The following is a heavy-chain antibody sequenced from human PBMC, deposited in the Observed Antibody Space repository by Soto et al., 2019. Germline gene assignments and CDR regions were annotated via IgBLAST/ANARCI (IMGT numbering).Heavy chain of an antibody. D-gene: IGHD4-17*01. J-gene: IGHJ5*02. CDR3: AGGIKYGDYSRWFAP. CDR2: RNPNSGNT. V-gene: IGHV1-8*02. Sequence: QVQLVQSGAEVKKPGASVKVSCKASGYTFTSYDINWVRQATGQGLEYLGWRNPNSGNTGDVQKLQGRVTLTRNTARSAAYRGLSSLRSEDAAGYYCAGGIKYGDYSRWFAPWGQGTLVTVSS. CDR1: GYTFTSYD.